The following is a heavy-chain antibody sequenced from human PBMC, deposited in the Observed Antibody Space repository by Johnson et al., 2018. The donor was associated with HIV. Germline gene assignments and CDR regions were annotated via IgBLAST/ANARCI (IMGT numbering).Heavy chain of an antibody. D-gene: IGHD6-13*01. J-gene: IGHJ3*02. CDR2: IKQDGSEK. V-gene: IGHV3-7*03. CDR3: ARDRLAASDPDAFDI. Sequence: MLLVESGGGLVKPGGSLRLSCAASGFTFSSYWMSWVRQAPGKGLEWVAKIKQDGSEKYYVDSVKGRFTISRDNAKSSMYVQMTSLRAEDTSVYYCARDRLAASDPDAFDIWGQGTMVIVSS. CDR1: GFTFSSYW.